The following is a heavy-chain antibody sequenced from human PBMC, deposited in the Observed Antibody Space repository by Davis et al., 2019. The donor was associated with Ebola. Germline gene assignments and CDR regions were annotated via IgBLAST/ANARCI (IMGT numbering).Heavy chain of an antibody. Sequence: GESLKISCAASGFTFSSYGMHWVRQAPGKGLEWVANIKQDGSEKYYVDSVKGRFTISRDNAKNSLYLQMNSLRAEDTAVYYCAKDQARGYGSGSYQTYWGQGTLVTVSS. CDR1: GFTFSSYG. CDR3: AKDQARGYGSGSYQTY. CDR2: IKQDGSEK. D-gene: IGHD3-10*01. J-gene: IGHJ4*02. V-gene: IGHV3-7*01.